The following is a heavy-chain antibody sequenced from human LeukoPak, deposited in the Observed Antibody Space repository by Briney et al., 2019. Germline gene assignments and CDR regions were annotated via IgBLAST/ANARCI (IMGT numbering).Heavy chain of an antibody. J-gene: IGHJ6*02. V-gene: IGHV4-34*09. CDR1: GGSFSGYY. CDR2: INYSGST. CDR3: ARYNGFLEWFAKANYGMDV. Sequence: SETLSLTCGVYGGSFSGYYWSWIRQTPGKGLEWIGEINYSGSTYYNPSLKSRVTISVDTSKNQFSLKLSSVTAADTAVYYCARYNGFLEWFAKANYGMDVWGQGTTATVSS. D-gene: IGHD3-3*01.